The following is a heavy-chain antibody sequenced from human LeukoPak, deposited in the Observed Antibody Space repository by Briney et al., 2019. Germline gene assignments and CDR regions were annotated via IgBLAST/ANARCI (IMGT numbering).Heavy chain of an antibody. V-gene: IGHV3-33*01. CDR2: ISYDGGNK. Sequence: GGSLRLSCAASGFTFSSYGMHWVRQAPGKGLEWVAVISYDGGNKYSADSVRGRFTISRDNSKSTLDLQMNSLRAEDTAVYYCARSPQYYDTSGYYSPFLDHWGQGTLVTVSS. J-gene: IGHJ4*02. CDR1: GFTFSSYG. D-gene: IGHD3-22*01. CDR3: ARSPQYYDTSGYYSPFLDH.